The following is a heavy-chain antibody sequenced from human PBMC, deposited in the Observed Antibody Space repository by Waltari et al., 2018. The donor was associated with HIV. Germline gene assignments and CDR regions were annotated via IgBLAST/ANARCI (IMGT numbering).Heavy chain of an antibody. Sequence: QLQLQESGPGLVKPSETLSIPCTVSGGSISSSSYDWAWIRPPPGKGREWIGSIYYSGTTYYNPSLKRRVTISVDTSKNQFSLKLSSVTAADTAVYYCARSRAAAADSFDYWGQGTLVTVSS. CDR3: ARSRAAAADSFDY. D-gene: IGHD6-13*01. CDR1: GGSISSSSYD. J-gene: IGHJ4*02. V-gene: IGHV4-39*01. CDR2: IYYSGTT.